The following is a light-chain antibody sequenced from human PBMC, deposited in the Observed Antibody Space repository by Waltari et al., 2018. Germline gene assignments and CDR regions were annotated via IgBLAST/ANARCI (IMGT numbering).Light chain of an antibody. J-gene: IGLJ1*01. Sequence: QSALTQPASVSGSPGQSITISCSGTDSDVGSYDFVSWYQQHPGKAPHLIMYEDSNRPSGISNRFSAAKSGNTASLTISGLQAEDEADYYCSSYTTSSAPGVFGTGTRVTVL. CDR2: EDS. CDR3: SSYTTSSAPGV. V-gene: IGLV2-14*01. CDR1: DSDVGSYDF.